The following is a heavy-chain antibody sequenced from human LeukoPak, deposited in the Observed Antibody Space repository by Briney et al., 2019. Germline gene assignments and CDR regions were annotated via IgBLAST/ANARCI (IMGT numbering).Heavy chain of an antibody. J-gene: IGHJ6*02. CDR1: GGSISSSSYY. Sequence: SETLSLTCTVSGGSISSSSYYWGWIRQPRGTGLEWIGSIYYSGSTYCNPSLKSRVTISVDTSKNQFSLKLSSVTAADTAVYYCATDSGYYDSSARARYSYYYGMDVWGQGTTVTVSS. CDR3: ATDSGYYDSSARARYSYYYGMDV. D-gene: IGHD3-22*01. CDR2: IYYSGST. V-gene: IGHV4-39*02.